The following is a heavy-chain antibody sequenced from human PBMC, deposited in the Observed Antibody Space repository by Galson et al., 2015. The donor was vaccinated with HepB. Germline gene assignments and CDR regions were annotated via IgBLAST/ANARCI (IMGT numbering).Heavy chain of an antibody. Sequence: SLRLSCAASGFTFSSYGMHWVRQAPGKGLEWVAVISYDGSNKYYADSVKGRFTISRDNSKNTLYLQMNSLRAEDTAVYYCAKGGQQLVSCFDYWGQGTLVTVSS. CDR3: AKGGQQLVSCFDY. V-gene: IGHV3-30*18. CDR1: GFTFSSYG. CDR2: ISYDGSNK. D-gene: IGHD6-13*01. J-gene: IGHJ4*02.